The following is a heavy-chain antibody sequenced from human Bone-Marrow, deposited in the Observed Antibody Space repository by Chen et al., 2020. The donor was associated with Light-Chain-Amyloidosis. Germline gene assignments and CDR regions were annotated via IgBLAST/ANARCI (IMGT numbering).Heavy chain of an antibody. CDR2: VDGGGKI. Sequence: EVQVVESGGDLIQPGGSLRLSCAASGFAVGTNHMSWVRQPPGKGLDWISGVDGGGKIAYADSVKGRFTISRDKSNNTVDLQMNSLRADDTAVYYCARGGRLRSMDVLGQGTTVAVSS. D-gene: IGHD5-12*01. CDR3: ARGGRLRSMDV. CDR1: GFAVGTNH. V-gene: IGHV3-53*01. J-gene: IGHJ6*02.